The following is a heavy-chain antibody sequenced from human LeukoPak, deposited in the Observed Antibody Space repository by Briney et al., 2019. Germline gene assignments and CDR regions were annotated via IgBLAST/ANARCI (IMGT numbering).Heavy chain of an antibody. CDR1: GGSISSYY. J-gene: IGHJ6*03. CDR3: ARATYYYYYMDV. V-gene: IGHV4-59*01. CDR2: IYYSGST. Sequence: SETLSLTCTVSGGSISSYYWSWIRQPPGKGLEWIGYIYYSGSTNYNPSLKSRVTISVDTSKNQFSLQLSSVTAADTAVYYCARATYYYYYMDVWGKGTTVTVSS.